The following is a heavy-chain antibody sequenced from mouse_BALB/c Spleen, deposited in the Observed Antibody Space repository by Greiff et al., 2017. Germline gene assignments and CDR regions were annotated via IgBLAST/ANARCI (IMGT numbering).Heavy chain of an antibody. V-gene: IGHV1-9*01. CDR2: ILPGSGST. D-gene: IGHD1-1*01. CDR1: GYTFSSYW. J-gene: IGHJ3*01. CDR3: ARGGYGSSYPAWFAY. Sequence: QVQLQQSGAELMKPGASVKISCKATGYTFSSYWIEWVKQRPGHGLEWIGEILPGSGSTNYNEKFKGKATFTADTSSNTAYMQLSSLTSEDSAVYYCARGGYGSSYPAWFAYWGQGSLVTVSA.